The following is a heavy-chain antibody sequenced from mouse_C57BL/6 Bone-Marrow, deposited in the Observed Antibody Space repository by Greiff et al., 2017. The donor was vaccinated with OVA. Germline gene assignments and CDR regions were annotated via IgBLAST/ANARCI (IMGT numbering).Heavy chain of an antibody. CDR2: IHPNSGST. D-gene: IGHD3-2*02. V-gene: IGHV1-64*01. J-gene: IGHJ3*01. CDR3: ARQLRLRGFAY. CDR1: GYTFTSYW. Sequence: VQLQQPGAELVKPGASVKLSCKASGYTFTSYWMHWVKQRPGQGLEWIGMIHPNSGSTNYNEKFKSKATLTVDKSSSTAYMQLSSLTSEDAAVYYCARQLRLRGFAYWGRGTLVTVSA.